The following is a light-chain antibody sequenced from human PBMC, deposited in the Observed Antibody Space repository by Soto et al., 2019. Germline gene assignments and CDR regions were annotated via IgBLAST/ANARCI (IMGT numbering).Light chain of an antibody. V-gene: IGLV3-21*02. CDR2: EDR. CDR3: QVWDSSSVHVV. CDR1: NIETKS. J-gene: IGLJ2*01. Sequence: SYELTQPPSVSVAPGQTARVTCGGNNIETKSVHWYQQKPGQAPVLVVYEDRDRPSGIPERFSGSNSGNTATLTISRVEAGDEADYYCQVWDSSSVHVVFGGGTKLTVL.